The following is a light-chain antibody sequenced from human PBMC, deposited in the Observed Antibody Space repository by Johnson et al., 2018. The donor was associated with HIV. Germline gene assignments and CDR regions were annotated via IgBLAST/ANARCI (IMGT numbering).Light chain of an antibody. CDR1: SSNIGNNY. V-gene: IGLV1-51*02. J-gene: IGLJ1*01. CDR2: ENN. CDR3: GTWDSSLSAVV. Sequence: QSVLTQAPSVSAAPGQKVTISCSGSSSNIGNNYVSWYQQLPGTAPKLLIYENNKRPSGIPDRFSGSKSGPSATLGITGLQTGDEADYYCGTWDSSLSAVVFGTGTKVTVL.